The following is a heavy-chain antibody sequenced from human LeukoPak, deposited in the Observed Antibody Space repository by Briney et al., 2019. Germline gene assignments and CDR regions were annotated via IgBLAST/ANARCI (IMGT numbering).Heavy chain of an antibody. CDR1: GDSVSSNSAA. Sequence: SQTLSLTCAISGDSVSSNSAAWNWIRHSPSRGLEWLGRTYYRSKWYNDYAVSVKSRITINPDTSKNQFSLQLNSVTPEDTAVYYCARYSGSYPHHFDYWGQGTLVTVSS. D-gene: IGHD1-26*01. CDR3: ARYSGSYPHHFDY. CDR2: TYYRSKWYN. J-gene: IGHJ4*02. V-gene: IGHV6-1*01.